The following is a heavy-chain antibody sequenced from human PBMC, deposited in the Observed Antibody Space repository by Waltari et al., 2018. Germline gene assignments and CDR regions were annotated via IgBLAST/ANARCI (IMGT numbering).Heavy chain of an antibody. CDR3: AADYYFDVLIGSY. D-gene: IGHD3-9*01. CDR1: GTNLPSFP. J-gene: IGHJ4*02. V-gene: IGHV1-58*01. Sequence: QMHLVQAGPEVKKPANSVKASCTASGTNLPSFPVQGVRQTRGQRLGWIGWIFVGSGNTKYAPNFQERVTITRDMSTSTAYMEVSGLRSDDTAVYYCAADYYFDVLIGSYWGPGTLVTVSS. CDR2: IFVGSGNT.